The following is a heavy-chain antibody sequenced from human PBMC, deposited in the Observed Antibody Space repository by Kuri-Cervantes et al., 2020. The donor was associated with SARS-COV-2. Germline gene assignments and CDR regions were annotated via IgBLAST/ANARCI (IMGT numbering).Heavy chain of an antibody. V-gene: IGHV3-21*01. J-gene: IGHJ6*02. CDR3: ARDPYSSSWYRYYYGMDV. CDR1: GFTFSSYS. CDR2: ISSSSSYR. D-gene: IGHD6-13*01. Sequence: GGSLRLSCAASGFTFSSYSMNWVRQAPGKGLEWVSSISSSSSYRYYADPVKGRFTISRDNAKNSLYLQMNSLRAEDTAVYYCARDPYSSSWYRYYYGMDVWGQGTTVTVSS.